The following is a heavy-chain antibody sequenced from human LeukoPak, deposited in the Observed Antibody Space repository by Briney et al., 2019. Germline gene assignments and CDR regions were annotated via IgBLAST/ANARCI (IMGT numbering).Heavy chain of an antibody. CDR3: ARVVVAATRIVAFDI. D-gene: IGHD2-15*01. CDR2: INPNSGGT. V-gene: IGHV1-2*02. J-gene: IGHJ3*02. Sequence: ASVKVSCKASGYTFTGYYMHWVRQAPGQGLEWMGWINPNSGGTNYAQKFQGRVTMTRDTSISTACMELSRLRSDDTAVYYCARVVVAATRIVAFDIWGQGTMVTVSS. CDR1: GYTFTGYY.